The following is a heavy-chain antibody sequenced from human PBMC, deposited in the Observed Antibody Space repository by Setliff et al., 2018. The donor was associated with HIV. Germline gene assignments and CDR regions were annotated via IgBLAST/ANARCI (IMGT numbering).Heavy chain of an antibody. CDR2: IYTSGST. V-gene: IGHV4-4*09. Sequence: SETLSLTCTVSGGSISNYYWSWIRQPPGKGLEWIGYIYTSGSTNHNPSLKSRVTISLDTSKNQFSLKLTSVTAADTAVYYCARLSGDYYYFDYWGQGTLVTV. CDR1: GGSISNYY. CDR3: ARLSGDYYYFDY. J-gene: IGHJ4*02. D-gene: IGHD2-21*02.